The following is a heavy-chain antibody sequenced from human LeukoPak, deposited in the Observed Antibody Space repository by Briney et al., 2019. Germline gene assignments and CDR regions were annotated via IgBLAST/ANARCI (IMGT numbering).Heavy chain of an antibody. CDR2: ITSSSSDI. V-gene: IGHV3-21*01. Sequence: GGSLRLSCAASGFTFSSYSMNWVRQAPGKGLEWISSITSSSSDIFYADSVRGRFTISRDNANNALHLQMNSLRAEDTAVYYCARVFWETVNTGYYSDFWGQGTLVTVSS. CDR3: ARVFWETVNTGYYSDF. J-gene: IGHJ4*02. D-gene: IGHD3-22*01. CDR1: GFTFSSYS.